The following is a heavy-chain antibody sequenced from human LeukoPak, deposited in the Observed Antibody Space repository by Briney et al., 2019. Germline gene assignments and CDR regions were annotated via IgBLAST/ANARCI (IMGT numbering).Heavy chain of an antibody. J-gene: IGHJ6*02. V-gene: IGHV3-15*01. D-gene: IGHD6-19*01. CDR1: GFPFSNPW. CDR3: ARDQTRSGWYSIKLRYYGMDV. CDR2: IKRKTVGGPT. Sequence: GGPLRLPCEPPGFPFSNPWLSGVGQAPGKGRDWVGGIKRKTVGGPTDYAAPVKGRFTISRDNAKNSLYLQMNSLRAEDTAVYYCARDQTRSGWYSIKLRYYGMDVWGQGTTVTVSS.